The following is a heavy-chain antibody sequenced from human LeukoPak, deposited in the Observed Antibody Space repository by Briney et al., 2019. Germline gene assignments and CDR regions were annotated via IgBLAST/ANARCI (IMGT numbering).Heavy chain of an antibody. D-gene: IGHD5-18*01. CDR2: IYYSGST. CDR3: SSQPYAYSSFDY. J-gene: IGHJ4*02. CDR1: GGSISSSSYY. V-gene: IGHV4-39*01. Sequence: SETLSLTCTVSGGSISSSSYYWGWIRQPPGKGLEWIGSIYYSGSTYYNPSLKSRVTIFVDTSKNQFSLKLSSVTAADTAVSYCSSQPYAYSSFDYWGQGTLVSVSS.